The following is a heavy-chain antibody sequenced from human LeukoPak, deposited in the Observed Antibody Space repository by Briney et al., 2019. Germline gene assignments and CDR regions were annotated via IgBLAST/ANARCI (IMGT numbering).Heavy chain of an antibody. CDR2: VDVHGQGT. D-gene: IGHD2/OR15-2a*01. CDR1: GFTFSSYW. J-gene: IGHJ5*02. CDR3: ARSNYDSTTFYYHLDL. V-gene: IGHV3-74*01. Sequence: GGSLRLSCAASGFTFSSYWMHWVRQAPGKGPVWVSRVDVHGQGTAYADSVKGRLTISRDNAKNTLSLQMNSLSAEDTAVYYCARSNYDSTTFYYHLDLWGQGTLVTVSP.